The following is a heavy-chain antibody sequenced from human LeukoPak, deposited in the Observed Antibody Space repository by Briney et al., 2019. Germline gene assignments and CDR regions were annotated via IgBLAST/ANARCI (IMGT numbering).Heavy chain of an antibody. V-gene: IGHV3-53*01. CDR2: IYSGGST. D-gene: IGHD1-26*01. Sequence: GGSLRLSCAASGFTVSSNYMTWVRQAPGKGLEWVSVIYSGGSTYYADSVKGRFTISRDNSKNTLYLQMNSLRAEDTAVYYCAGYSGSYNAEYFQHWGQGTLVTVSS. CDR1: GFTVSSNY. J-gene: IGHJ1*01. CDR3: AGYSGSYNAEYFQH.